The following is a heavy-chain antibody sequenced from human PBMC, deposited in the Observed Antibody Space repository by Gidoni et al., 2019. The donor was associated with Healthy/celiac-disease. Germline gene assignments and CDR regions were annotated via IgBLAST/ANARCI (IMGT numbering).Heavy chain of an antibody. CDR3: ARGIVVVPAATYNWFDP. Sequence: QVQLPESGPGLVKPSETLSLPCTVSGGSIRSYYWSWIRQPPGKGLEWIGYIYYSGSTNYNPSLKSRVTISVDTSKNQFSLKLSSVTAADTAVYYCARGIVVVPAATYNWFDPWGQGTLVTVSS. D-gene: IGHD2-2*01. J-gene: IGHJ5*02. CDR1: GGSIRSYY. CDR2: IYYSGST. V-gene: IGHV4-59*01.